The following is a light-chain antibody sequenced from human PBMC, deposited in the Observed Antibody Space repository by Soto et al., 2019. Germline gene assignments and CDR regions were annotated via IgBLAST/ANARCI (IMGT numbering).Light chain of an antibody. CDR2: EVT. J-gene: IGLJ1*01. CDR1: SGDIDSYNR. Sequence: QSVLTQPASVSGSPGQSITISCTGTSGDIDSYNRVSWYQQHPGKAPKLIIYEVTDRPSGVSNRFSGSKSGNTASLTISGLQAEDEAEYYCSSYTNINKRACVFGTGTKLTVL. V-gene: IGLV2-14*01. CDR3: SSYTNINKRACV.